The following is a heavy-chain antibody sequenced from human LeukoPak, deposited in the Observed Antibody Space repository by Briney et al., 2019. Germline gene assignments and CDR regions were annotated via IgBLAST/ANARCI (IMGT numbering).Heavy chain of an antibody. CDR1: GFTFSSYG. CDR2: ISYDGSNK. Sequence: GGPLRLSCAASGFTFSSYGMHWVRQAPGKGLEWVAVISYDGSNKYYADSVKGRFTISRDNSKNTLYLQMNSLRAEDTAVYYCAKDHQDIVVVPAATAYYYGMDVWGQGTTVTVSS. CDR3: AKDHQDIVVVPAATAYYYGMDV. D-gene: IGHD2-2*01. J-gene: IGHJ6*02. V-gene: IGHV3-30*18.